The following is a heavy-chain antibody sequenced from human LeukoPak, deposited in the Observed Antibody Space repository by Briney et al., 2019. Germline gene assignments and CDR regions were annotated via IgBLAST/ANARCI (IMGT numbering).Heavy chain of an antibody. CDR3: ARAVRIAVAGRSYYFDY. CDR2: ISSSSSTT. CDR1: GFTFSSYS. D-gene: IGHD6-19*01. Sequence: PGGSLRLSCAASGFTFSSYSMNWVRQAPGKGLEWVSYISSSSSTTYYADSVKGRFTISRDNAKNSLYLQMNSLRAEDTAVYYCARAVRIAVAGRSYYFDYWGQGTLVTVSS. J-gene: IGHJ4*02. V-gene: IGHV3-48*01.